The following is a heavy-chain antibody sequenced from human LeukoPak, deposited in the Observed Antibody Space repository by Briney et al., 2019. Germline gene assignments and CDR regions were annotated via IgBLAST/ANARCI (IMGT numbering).Heavy chain of an antibody. D-gene: IGHD3-3*01. CDR2: IKQDGSEK. Sequence: GGSLRLSCAASGFTFSSYAMSWVRQAPGKGLEWVANIKQDGSEKYYVDSVKGRFTISRDNAKNSLYLQMNSLRAEDTAVYYCARDLKYYDFWSGYYALGGVDYWGQGTLVTVSS. CDR1: GFTFSSYA. J-gene: IGHJ4*02. CDR3: ARDLKYYDFWSGYYALGGVDY. V-gene: IGHV3-7*01.